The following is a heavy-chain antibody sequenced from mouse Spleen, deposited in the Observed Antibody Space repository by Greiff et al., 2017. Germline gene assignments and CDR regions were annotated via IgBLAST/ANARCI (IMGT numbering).Heavy chain of an antibody. D-gene: IGHD1-1*01. CDR1: GYTFTSYW. Sequence: QVHVKQSGAELARPGASVKLSCKASGYTFTSYWMQWVKQRPGQGLEWIGAIYPGDGDTRYTQKFKGKATLIADKSSSTAYMQLSSLASEDSAVYYCARETTVDYWGQGTTLTVSS. CDR3: ARETTVDY. J-gene: IGHJ2*01. V-gene: IGHV1-87*01. CDR2: IYPGDGDT.